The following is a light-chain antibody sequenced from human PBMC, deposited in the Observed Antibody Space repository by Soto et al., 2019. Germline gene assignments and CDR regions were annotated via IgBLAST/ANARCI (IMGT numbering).Light chain of an antibody. Sequence: DIQMTQSPSSLSASVGDRVTITCRASQSIYSSLNWYHQKPGKAPNILIYATSNLQSEVPSRFSGSGSGTDFTLSFSRLPSEDVATYYCHQRYRAPYTLGQGTKFEI. CDR3: HQRYRAPYT. CDR1: QSIYSS. V-gene: IGKV1-39*01. J-gene: IGKJ2*01. CDR2: ATS.